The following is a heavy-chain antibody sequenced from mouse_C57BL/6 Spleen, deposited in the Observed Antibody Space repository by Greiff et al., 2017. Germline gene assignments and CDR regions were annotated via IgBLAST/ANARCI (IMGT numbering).Heavy chain of an antibody. CDR1: GFTFSSYA. D-gene: IGHD1-1*01. Sequence: EVQRVESGEGLVKPGGSLKLSCAASGFTFSSYAMPWVRQTPEKRLEWVAYISSGGDYIYYAATVKGRFTISRDNASNTLYRQMSSLKSEDTAMYYCTRAYGSSPHYYAMDYWGQGTSVTVSS. V-gene: IGHV5-9-1*02. J-gene: IGHJ4*01. CDR2: ISSGGDYI. CDR3: TRAYGSSPHYYAMDY.